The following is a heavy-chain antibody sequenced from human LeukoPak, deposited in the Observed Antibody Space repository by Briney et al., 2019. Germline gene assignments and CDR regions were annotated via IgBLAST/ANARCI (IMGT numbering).Heavy chain of an antibody. CDR1: GFTFSSYA. D-gene: IGHD3-10*01. Sequence: GGSLRLSCAASGFTFSSYAMSWVRQAPGKGLEWVSAISGSGGSTYYADSVKGRFNISRDNSKNTLYLQMDSLRAEDTAVYYCAKDRRVRGVTNYGMDVWGQGTTVTVSS. J-gene: IGHJ6*02. V-gene: IGHV3-23*01. CDR2: ISGSGGST. CDR3: AKDRRVRGVTNYGMDV.